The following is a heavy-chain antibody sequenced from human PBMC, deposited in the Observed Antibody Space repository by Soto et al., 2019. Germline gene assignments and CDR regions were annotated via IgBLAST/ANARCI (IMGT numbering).Heavy chain of an antibody. CDR2: IKSKTDGGTT. Sequence: GSLRLSCAASGFTFSNSWMNSVRQAPGKGLEWVGRIKSKTDGGTTDYAAPVKGRFTISRDDSKNTLYLQMNSLKTEDTAVYYCTTDLLIAVAAKEGYWGQGTLVTVSS. V-gene: IGHV3-15*07. J-gene: IGHJ4*02. CDR1: GFTFSNSW. D-gene: IGHD6-19*01. CDR3: TTDLLIAVAAKEGY.